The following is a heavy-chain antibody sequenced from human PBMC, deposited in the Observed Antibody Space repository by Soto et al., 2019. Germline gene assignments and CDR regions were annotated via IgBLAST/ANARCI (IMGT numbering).Heavy chain of an antibody. CDR3: AQIVVVPAAIGWFDP. J-gene: IGHJ5*02. CDR1: GGSISSYY. D-gene: IGHD2-2*01. CDR2: IYYSGST. V-gene: IGHV4-59*08. Sequence: SETLSVTCTVAGGSISSYYWSWIRQPPGKGLEWIGYIYYSGSTNYNPSLKSRVTISVDTSKNQFSLKLSSVTAADTAVYYCAQIVVVPAAIGWFDPWGQGTLVTVSS.